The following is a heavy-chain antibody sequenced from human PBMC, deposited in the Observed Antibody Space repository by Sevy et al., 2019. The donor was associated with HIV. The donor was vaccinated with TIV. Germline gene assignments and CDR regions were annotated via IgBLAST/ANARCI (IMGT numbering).Heavy chain of an antibody. CDR1: GGTFSSYA. CDR2: IIPIFGTA. CDR3: AATLYGSGSYDYYYGMDV. J-gene: IGHJ6*02. Sequence: ASVKVSCKASGGTFSSYAISWVRQAPGQGLEWMGGIIPIFGTANYAQKFQGRVTITADESTGTAYMELSSLRSEDTAGYYCAATLYGSGSYDYYYGMDVWGQGTTVTVSS. V-gene: IGHV1-69*13. D-gene: IGHD3-10*01.